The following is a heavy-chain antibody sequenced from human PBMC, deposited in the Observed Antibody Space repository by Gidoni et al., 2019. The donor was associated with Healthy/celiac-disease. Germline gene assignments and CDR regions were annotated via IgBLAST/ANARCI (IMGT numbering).Heavy chain of an antibody. V-gene: IGHV1-2*02. CDR2: INPNSGGT. Sequence: GWINPNSGGTNYAQKFQGRVTMTRDTSISTAYMELSRLRSDDTAVYYCARPLRDFWSGYSFDYWGQGTLVTVSS. J-gene: IGHJ4*02. CDR3: ARPLRDFWSGYSFDY. D-gene: IGHD3-3*01.